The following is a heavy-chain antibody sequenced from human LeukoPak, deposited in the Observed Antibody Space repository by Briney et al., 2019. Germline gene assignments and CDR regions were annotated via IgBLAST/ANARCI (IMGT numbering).Heavy chain of an antibody. CDR2: ISYDGGKT. CDR1: GFTFSSYS. CDR3: ARERAGDPEY. Sequence: GGSLRLSCAASGFTFSSYSMNWVRQAPGKGLEWVAVISYDGGKTYYADSVKGRFTISRDNSKNTLYLQMSSLRADDTAVYYCARERAGDPEYWGQGTLVTVSS. J-gene: IGHJ4*02. V-gene: IGHV3-30*03. D-gene: IGHD7-27*01.